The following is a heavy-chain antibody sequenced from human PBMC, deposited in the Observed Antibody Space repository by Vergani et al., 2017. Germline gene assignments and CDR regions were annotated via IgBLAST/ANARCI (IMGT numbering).Heavy chain of an antibody. CDR3: ARVEGGFGEFSYLSAGAWFDP. CDR2: IIPIFGTA. Sequence: QVQLVQSGAEVKKTGSSVKVSCKASGGTFSSYAISWVRQAPGQGLEWMGGIIPIFGTANYAQKFQGRVTITADKSTGTAYMELSSLRSEDTAVYYWARVEGGFGEFSYLSAGAWFDPWGQGTLVTVSS. J-gene: IGHJ5*02. CDR1: GGTFSSYA. V-gene: IGHV1-69*06. D-gene: IGHD3-10*01.